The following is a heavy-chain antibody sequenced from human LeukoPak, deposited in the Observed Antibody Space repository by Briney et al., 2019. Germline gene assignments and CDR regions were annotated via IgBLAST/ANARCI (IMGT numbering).Heavy chain of an antibody. CDR1: GFTFSGYA. D-gene: IGHD3-10*01. Sequence: GGSLRLSCAASGFTFSGYAMHWVRQAPGKGLEWVAVISYDGSNKYYADSVRGRFTISRDNSKNTLHLQMNSLRDEDTAVYYCARAQTYYGSGSYLYWGQGTLVTVSS. CDR3: ARAQTYYGSGSYLY. CDR2: ISYDGSNK. J-gene: IGHJ4*02. V-gene: IGHV3-30-3*01.